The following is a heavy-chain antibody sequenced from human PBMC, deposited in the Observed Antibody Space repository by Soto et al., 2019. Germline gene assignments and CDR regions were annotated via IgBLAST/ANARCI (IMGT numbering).Heavy chain of an antibody. Sequence: SVKVSCKASGGTFSSYTISWVRQAPGQGLEWMGRIIPILGIANYAQKFQGRVTITADKSTSTAYMELSSLRSEDTAVYYCTRGVYCSSTSCYEGAFDIWGQGTMVTVSS. J-gene: IGHJ3*02. CDR1: GGTFSSYT. V-gene: IGHV1-69*02. CDR3: TRGVYCSSTSCYEGAFDI. CDR2: IIPILGIA. D-gene: IGHD2-2*01.